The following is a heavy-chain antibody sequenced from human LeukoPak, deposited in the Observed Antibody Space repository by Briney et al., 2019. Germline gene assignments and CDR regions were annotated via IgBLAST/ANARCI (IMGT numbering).Heavy chain of an antibody. D-gene: IGHD2-8*01. CDR1: GFTFSSYW. V-gene: IGHV3-7*03. CDR3: AKDSYSHNGIYDALDI. Sequence: GGSLRLSCAASGFTFSSYWMSWARQAPGKGLEWVANIKQDGNEKYYVDSVKGRFTISRDNAKNTLFLQMNSLRAEDTAIYYCAKDSYSHNGIYDALDIWGQGTKVTVSS. J-gene: IGHJ3*02. CDR2: IKQDGNEK.